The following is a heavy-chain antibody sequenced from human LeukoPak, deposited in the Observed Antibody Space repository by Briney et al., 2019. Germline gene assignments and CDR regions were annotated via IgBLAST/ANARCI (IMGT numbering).Heavy chain of an antibody. V-gene: IGHV4-61*02. J-gene: IGHJ4*02. Sequence: SQTLSLTCTVSGGSISSGTYFWSWIRQPAGKGLEWIGRIYSSGSANYNPSLKSRVSISVDTSKNQFSLKLSSVTAADTAVYYCARHLKRWYQLLQIDYWGQGTLVTVSS. CDR2: IYSSGSA. D-gene: IGHD2-2*01. CDR3: ARHLKRWYQLLQIDY. CDR1: GGSISSGTYF.